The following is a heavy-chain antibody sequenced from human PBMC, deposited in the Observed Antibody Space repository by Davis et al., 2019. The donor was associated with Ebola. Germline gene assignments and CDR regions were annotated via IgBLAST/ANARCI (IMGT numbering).Heavy chain of an antibody. V-gene: IGHV1-69*13. D-gene: IGHD3-22*01. Sequence: AASVKVSCKASGYTFTSYAMHWVRQAPGQRLEWMGGIIPMFGTANYAQKFQGRVTITADESTSTAYMELSSLRSEDTAVYYCARARDGYWYFDYWGQGTLVTVSS. CDR1: GYTFTSYA. J-gene: IGHJ4*02. CDR2: IIPMFGTA. CDR3: ARARDGYWYFDY.